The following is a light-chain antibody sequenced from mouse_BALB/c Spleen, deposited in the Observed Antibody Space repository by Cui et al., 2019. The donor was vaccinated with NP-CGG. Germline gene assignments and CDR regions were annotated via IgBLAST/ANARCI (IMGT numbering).Light chain of an antibody. Sequence: VVTQESALTTSPGETVTLTCRSSTGAVTTSNYANWVQEKPDHLFTGLIGGTNNRAPGVPARFSCSLIGDKAALAITGAQTDDEAIYFCALWFSNHWVFGGGTKLTVL. CDR2: GTN. CDR1: TGAVTTSNY. CDR3: ALWFSNHWV. J-gene: IGLJ1*01. V-gene: IGLV1*01.